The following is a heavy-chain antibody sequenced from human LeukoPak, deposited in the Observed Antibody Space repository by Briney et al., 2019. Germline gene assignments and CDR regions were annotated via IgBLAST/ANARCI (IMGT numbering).Heavy chain of an antibody. V-gene: IGHV4-59*08. Sequence: SETLSLTCTVSGGSISSYYWSWIRQPPGKGLEWIGYIYFRGSFNYNPSLNSRVSISVDTSKNQLSLRLSSVTAADTAVYYCARQPPGSNYGYRAYWYFDLWGRGTLVTVSS. J-gene: IGHJ2*01. D-gene: IGHD5-18*01. CDR1: GGSISSYY. CDR3: ARQPPGSNYGYRAYWYFDL. CDR2: IYFRGSF.